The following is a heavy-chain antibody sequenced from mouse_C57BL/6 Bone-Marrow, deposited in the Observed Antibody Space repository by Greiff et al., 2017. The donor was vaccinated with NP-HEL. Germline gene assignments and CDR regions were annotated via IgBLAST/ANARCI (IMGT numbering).Heavy chain of an antibody. CDR2: IYPGSGST. CDR1: GYTFTSYW. D-gene: IGHD1-1*01. CDR3: ALYYYGSSYVGLYAMDY. J-gene: IGHJ4*01. Sequence: QVQLQQPGAELVKPGASVKMSCKASGYTFTSYWITWVKQRPGQGLEWIGDIYPGSGSTNYNEKFKSKATLTVDTSSSTAYMQLSSLTSEDSAVYYCALYYYGSSYVGLYAMDYWGQGTSVTVSS. V-gene: IGHV1-55*01.